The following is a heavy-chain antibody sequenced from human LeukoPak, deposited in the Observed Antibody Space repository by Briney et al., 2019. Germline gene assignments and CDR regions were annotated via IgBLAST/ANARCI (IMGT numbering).Heavy chain of an antibody. CDR3: ARGPQWRGDYYYMDV. J-gene: IGHJ6*03. CDR1: GYTFSNFD. V-gene: IGHV1-8*01. D-gene: IGHD6-19*01. Sequence: ASVKVSCKGSGYTFSNFDINWVRQATGQGLEWMGWMNPNSGNTGYAQELQGRVTMTMNTSISTAYIELSSMRSEDTAVYYCARGPQWRGDYYYMDVWGTGTTVTVSS. CDR2: MNPNSGNT.